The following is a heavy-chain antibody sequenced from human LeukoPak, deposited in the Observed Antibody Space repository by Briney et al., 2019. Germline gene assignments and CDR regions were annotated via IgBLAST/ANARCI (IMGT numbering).Heavy chain of an antibody. D-gene: IGHD3-16*02. J-gene: IGHJ4*02. CDR1: GFTFSSYG. Sequence: GGSLRLSCAASGFTFSSYGMHWVRQAPGKGLEWVAFIRYDGSNKYYADSVKGRFTISRDNSKNTLYLQMNSLRAEDTAVYYCAKGYWGSYRSFDYWGQGTLVTVSS. V-gene: IGHV3-30*02. CDR2: IRYDGSNK. CDR3: AKGYWGSYRSFDY.